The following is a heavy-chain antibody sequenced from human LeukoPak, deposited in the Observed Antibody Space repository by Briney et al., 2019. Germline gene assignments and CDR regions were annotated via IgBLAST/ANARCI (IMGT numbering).Heavy chain of an antibody. CDR1: GFSVSDHY. CDR2: IQYDGGIK. CDR3: AKDEQETIVGASSY. J-gene: IGHJ4*02. Sequence: GGSLRLSCAASGFSVSDHYMNWVRQAPGKGLEWVAFIQYDGGIKYYADSVKGRFTISRDNSKNTLYLQMNSLRAEDTAVYYCAKDEQETIVGASSYWGQGTLVTVSS. D-gene: IGHD1-26*01. V-gene: IGHV3-30*02.